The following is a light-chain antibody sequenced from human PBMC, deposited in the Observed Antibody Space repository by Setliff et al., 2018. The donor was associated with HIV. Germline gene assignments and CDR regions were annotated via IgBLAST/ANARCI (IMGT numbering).Light chain of an antibody. Sequence: QSALTQPASVSGSPGQSITISCTGTSSDVGGYNFVSWYQQHPGKAPKLIIYEVSNRPSGVSNRFSGSKSGNTASLTISGLQAEDEAAYYCSSYVNINTLVFGTGTKVTVL. V-gene: IGLV2-14*01. CDR1: SSDVGGYNF. J-gene: IGLJ1*01. CDR2: EVS. CDR3: SSYVNINTLV.